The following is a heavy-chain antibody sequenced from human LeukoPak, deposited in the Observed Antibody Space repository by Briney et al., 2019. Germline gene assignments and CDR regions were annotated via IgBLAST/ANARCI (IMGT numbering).Heavy chain of an antibody. V-gene: IGHV4-31*03. CDR3: AMDGPKTYYYGSGRPRWFDP. D-gene: IGHD3-10*01. CDR1: GGSISSGGYY. J-gene: IGHJ5*02. Sequence: SETLSLTCTVSGGSISSGGYYWSWIRQHPGKGLEWIGYIYYSGSTYYNPSLKSRVTISVDTSKNQFSLKLSSVTAADTAVYYCAMDGPKTYYYGSGRPRWFDPWGQGTLVTVSS. CDR2: IYYSGST.